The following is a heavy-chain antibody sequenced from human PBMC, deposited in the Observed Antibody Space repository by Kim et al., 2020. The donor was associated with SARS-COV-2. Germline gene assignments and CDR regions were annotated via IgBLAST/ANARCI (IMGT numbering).Heavy chain of an antibody. CDR2: ISGSGGNT. J-gene: IGHJ6*02. V-gene: IGHV3-23*01. CDR1: GFTFSSYA. CDR3: AKDGPRGCTSASCPSPDV. D-gene: IGHD2-2*01. Sequence: GGSLRLSCAASGFTFSSYAMNWVRQAPGKGLEWVSIISGSGGNTYYADSVKGRFTISRDNSRNTLYLQINSLRAEDTAVYYCAKDGPRGCTSASCPSPDVWGQGTTVPVSS.